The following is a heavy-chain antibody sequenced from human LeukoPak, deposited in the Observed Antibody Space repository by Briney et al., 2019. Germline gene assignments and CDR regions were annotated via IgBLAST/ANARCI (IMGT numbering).Heavy chain of an antibody. CDR2: FDPEDGET. CDR3: ATGAEPGPPYYYDSSGYYFSY. Sequence: ASVKVSCKVSGYTLIGLSMHWVRQAPGKGLEWMGGFDPEDGETIYAQKFQGRVTMTEDTSTDTAYMELSSLRSEDTAVYYCATGAEPGPPYYYDSSGYYFSYWGQGTLVTVSS. CDR1: GYTLIGLS. J-gene: IGHJ4*02. D-gene: IGHD3-22*01. V-gene: IGHV1-24*01.